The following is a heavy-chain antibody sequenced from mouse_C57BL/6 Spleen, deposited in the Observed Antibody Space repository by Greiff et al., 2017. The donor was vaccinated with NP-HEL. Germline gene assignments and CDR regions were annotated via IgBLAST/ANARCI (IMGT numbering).Heavy chain of an antibody. CDR1: GYTFTSYT. V-gene: IGHV1-4*01. J-gene: IGHJ4*01. Sequence: VQLQQSGAELARPGASVKMSCKASGYTFTSYTMHWVKQRPGQGLEWIGYINPSSGYTKYNQKFKDKATLTADKSSSTAYMQLSSLTSEDSAVYYCARVHSLYYYAMDYWGQGTSVTVSS. D-gene: IGHD3-1*01. CDR3: ARVHSLYYYAMDY. CDR2: INPSSGYT.